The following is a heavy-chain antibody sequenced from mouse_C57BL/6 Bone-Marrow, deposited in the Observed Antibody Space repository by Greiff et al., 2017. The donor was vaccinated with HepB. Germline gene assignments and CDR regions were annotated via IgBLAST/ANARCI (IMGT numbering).Heavy chain of an antibody. D-gene: IGHD2-5*01. Sequence: VKLMESGAELVKPGASVKISCKASGYAFSSYWMNWVKQRPGKGLEWIGQIYPGDGDTNYNGKFKGKATLTADKSSSTAYMQLSSLTSEDSAVYFCAREGKAYYSNYGAWFAYWGQGTLVTVSA. CDR3: AREGKAYYSNYGAWFAY. J-gene: IGHJ3*01. CDR2: IYPGDGDT. CDR1: GYAFSSYW. V-gene: IGHV1-80*01.